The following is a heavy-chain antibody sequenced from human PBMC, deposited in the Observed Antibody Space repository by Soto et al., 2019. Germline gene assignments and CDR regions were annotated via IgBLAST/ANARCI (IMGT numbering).Heavy chain of an antibody. V-gene: IGHV4-30-4*01. CDR2: IYYSGST. Sequence: PSETLSLTCTVSGDSISNAEYHWSWIRQPPGKGLEWIGYIYYSGSTYYNPSLKSRLTISVDTSKNQFSLKLSSVTAADTAVYYCARTSSSVVNFWGQGTLVT. D-gene: IGHD2-15*01. CDR1: GDSISNAEYH. CDR3: ARTSSSVVNF. J-gene: IGHJ4*02.